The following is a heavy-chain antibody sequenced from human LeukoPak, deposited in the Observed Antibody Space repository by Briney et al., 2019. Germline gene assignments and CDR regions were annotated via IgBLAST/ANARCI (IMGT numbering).Heavy chain of an antibody. CDR2: IYYSGST. CDR3: ASVIAAAGKGWFDP. J-gene: IGHJ5*02. V-gene: IGHV4-39*01. CDR1: GGSISSSSYY. D-gene: IGHD6-13*01. Sequence: SETLPLTCTVSGGSISSSSYYSGWIRQPPGKGLEWIGSIYYSGSTYYNPSLKSQVTISVDTSKNQFSLKLSSVTAAETAVYYCASVIAAAGKGWFDPWGQGTLVTVSS.